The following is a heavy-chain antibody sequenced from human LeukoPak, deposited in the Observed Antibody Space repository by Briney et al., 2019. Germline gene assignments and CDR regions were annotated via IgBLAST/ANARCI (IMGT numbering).Heavy chain of an antibody. Sequence: GGSLRLSCVASEFTFGRYWMTWVRQAPGKGLEWVANINQDGRKEHYVDSVKDRFTISRDNAKNFLYLQMNSLRAEDTAVYFCARDTSPYCGDNCYFDAFDLWGQGTMVTVSS. D-gene: IGHD2-21*02. CDR3: ARDTSPYCGDNCYFDAFDL. CDR1: EFTFGRYW. CDR2: INQDGRKE. V-gene: IGHV3-7*03. J-gene: IGHJ3*01.